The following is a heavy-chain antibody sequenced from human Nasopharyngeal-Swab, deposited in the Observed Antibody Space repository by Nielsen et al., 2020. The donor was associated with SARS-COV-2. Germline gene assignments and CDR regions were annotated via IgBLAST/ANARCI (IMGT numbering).Heavy chain of an antibody. V-gene: IGHV3-53*01. Sequence: GESLKISCAASGFTVTYNYMSWVRQAPGKGLEWVSLISTGGTTSYADSVKGRFTISRDNAKNSLYLQMNSLRAEDTAVYYCATAGVSVRSYYFDYWGQGTLVTVSS. J-gene: IGHJ4*02. D-gene: IGHD3-10*02. CDR2: ISTGGTT. CDR1: GFTVTYNY. CDR3: ATAGVSVRSYYFDY.